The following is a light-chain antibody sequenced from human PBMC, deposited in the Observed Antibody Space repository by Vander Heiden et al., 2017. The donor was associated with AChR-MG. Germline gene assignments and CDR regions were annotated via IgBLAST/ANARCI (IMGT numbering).Light chain of an antibody. J-gene: IGKJ5*01. V-gene: IGKV1-39*01. CDR3: QQSNEIPLT. CDR1: QHIVRN. Sequence: DIQMTQSPSFLSASVGDSVTITCRASQHIVRNLNWYKQKQGKAPEFLISVSNVVQSGVPTRFSASGSGRDFALTISSVQHEDSATYYCQQSNEIPLTFGQGTRLEI. CDR2: VSN.